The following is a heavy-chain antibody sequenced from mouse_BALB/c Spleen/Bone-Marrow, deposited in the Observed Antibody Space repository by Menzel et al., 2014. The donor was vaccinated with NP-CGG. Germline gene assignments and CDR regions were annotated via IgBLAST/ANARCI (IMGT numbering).Heavy chain of an antibody. D-gene: IGHD3-2*01. Sequence: VQLQQPGPELVKPGASVKMSCKASGYTFTSYVMHWVKQKPGQGLEWIGYINPYNDGTKYNEKFKGKATLTADTSSSTAYMQLSSLTSEDSAIFYCAIRGDISGYGFAYWGQGTLVTVSA. J-gene: IGHJ3*01. CDR1: GYTFTSYV. CDR3: AIRGDISGYGFAY. CDR2: INPYNDGT. V-gene: IGHV1-14*01.